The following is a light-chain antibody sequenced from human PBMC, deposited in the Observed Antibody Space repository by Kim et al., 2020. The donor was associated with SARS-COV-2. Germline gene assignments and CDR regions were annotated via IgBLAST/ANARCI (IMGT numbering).Light chain of an antibody. CDR3: CSYAGSYLV. CDR1: SSDVGGYNY. Sequence: QSALTQPRSVSGSPGQSVTISCTGTSSDVGGYNYVSWYQQHPGKAPKLMIYDVSKRPSGVPDRFSGSKSGNTASLTISGLQAVDEADYYCCSYAGSYLVFGGGTQLTVL. CDR2: DVS. J-gene: IGLJ2*01. V-gene: IGLV2-11*01.